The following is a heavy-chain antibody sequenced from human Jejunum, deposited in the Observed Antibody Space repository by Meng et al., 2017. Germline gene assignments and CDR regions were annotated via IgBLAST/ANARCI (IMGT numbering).Heavy chain of an antibody. J-gene: IGHJ3*02. V-gene: IGHV3-72*01. CDR2: SGNKANSYTT. Sequence: GESLKISCAASGFTLSDHYIDWVRQAPGKGLEWVGRSGNKANSYTTEYAASVKGRFTISRDDSKNSLYLQMNSLRTEDTAMYYCTRGYSGLRTYAFDIWGQGTRVTVSS. CDR1: GFTLSDHY. CDR3: TRGYSGLRTYAFDI. D-gene: IGHD5-12*01.